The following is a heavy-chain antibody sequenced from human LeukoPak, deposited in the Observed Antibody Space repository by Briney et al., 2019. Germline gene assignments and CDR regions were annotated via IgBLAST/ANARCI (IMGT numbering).Heavy chain of an antibody. CDR1: GYTFTGYY. CDR3: ARTMQQWLVDAAGGDY. D-gene: IGHD6-19*01. V-gene: IGHV1-2*06. J-gene: IGHJ4*02. CDR2: INPNSGGT. Sequence: GASVKVSCKASGYTFTGYYMHWVRQAPGQGLEWMGRINPNSGGTNYAQKFQGRVTMTRDTSISTAYMELSRLRSDDTAVYYCARTMQQWLVDAAGGDYWGQGTLVTVSS.